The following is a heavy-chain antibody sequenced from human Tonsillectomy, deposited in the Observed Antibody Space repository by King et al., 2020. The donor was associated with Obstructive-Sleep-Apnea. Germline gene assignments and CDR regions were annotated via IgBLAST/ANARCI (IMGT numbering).Heavy chain of an antibody. V-gene: IGHV2-5*01. CDR1: GFSLSTSGVG. J-gene: IGHJ4*02. CDR2: IYWNDDK. CDR3: AHALRYFDWPSYYFDY. D-gene: IGHD3-9*01. Sequence: QFTLKESGPTLVKPTQTLTLTCTFSGFSLSTSGVGVGWIRQPPGKALEWLALIYWNDDKRYSPSLKSRLTITKDPSKNQVFLTMTNMDPVDTATYYCAHALRYFDWPSYYFDYWGQGTLVTVSS.